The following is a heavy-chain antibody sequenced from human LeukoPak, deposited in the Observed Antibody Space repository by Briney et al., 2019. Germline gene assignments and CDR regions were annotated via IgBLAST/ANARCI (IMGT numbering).Heavy chain of an antibody. D-gene: IGHD6-6*01. CDR1: GFKFDDYG. J-gene: IGHJ4*02. CDR2: INWNGEST. Sequence: PGGSLRLSCAAAGFKFDDYGMNWVRQAPGKGLEWVSGINWNGESTGYADSVKGRFTISRDNAKNSLYLQMNSLRAGDTAVYYCAKGSRAARPYYFDYWGQGTLVTVSS. CDR3: AKGSRAARPYYFDY. V-gene: IGHV3-20*04.